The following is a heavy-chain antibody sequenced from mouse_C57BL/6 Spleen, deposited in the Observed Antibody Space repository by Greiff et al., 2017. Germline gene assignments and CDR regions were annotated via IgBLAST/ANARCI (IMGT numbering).Heavy chain of an antibody. J-gene: IGHJ1*03. Sequence: DVMLVESGGGLVQPGGSLSLSCAASGFTFTAYYMSWVRQPPGKALEWLGFIRNKANGYTTEYSASVKGRFTISRDNSQSILYLQMNALRAEDSATYYCARRGTTVVARYFDVWGTGTTVTVSS. V-gene: IGHV7-3*01. CDR1: GFTFTAYY. CDR2: IRNKANGYTT. CDR3: ARRGTTVVARYFDV. D-gene: IGHD1-1*01.